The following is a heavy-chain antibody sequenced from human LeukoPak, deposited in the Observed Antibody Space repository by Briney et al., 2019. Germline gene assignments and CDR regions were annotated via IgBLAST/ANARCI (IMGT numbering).Heavy chain of an antibody. Sequence: SVKVSCKASGGTFSSYAIDWVRQAPGQGLEWMGRIIPIFGTASYAQKFQGRVTITTDESTSTAYMELSSLRSEDTAVYYCATWAYYYDSSGYFKHAFDIWGQGTMVTVSS. CDR2: IIPIFGTA. CDR3: ATWAYYYDSSGYFKHAFDI. CDR1: GGTFSSYA. V-gene: IGHV1-69*05. D-gene: IGHD3-22*01. J-gene: IGHJ3*02.